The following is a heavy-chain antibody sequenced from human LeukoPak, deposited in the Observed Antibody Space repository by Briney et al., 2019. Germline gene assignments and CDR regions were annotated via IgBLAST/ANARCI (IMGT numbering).Heavy chain of an antibody. D-gene: IGHD5-24*01. CDR1: EYSFSSYW. J-gene: IGHJ4*02. CDR2: IYPGDSNP. Sequence: GESLKISCKGSEYSFSSYWIAWVRQMPGKGLEWMGMIYPGDSNPRYGPSFQGQVTISADKSINTAYLQWSSLKASDTAIYYCVRHDKWPQYFFDYGGQGTLVTVSS. CDR3: VRHDKWPQYFFDY. V-gene: IGHV5-51*01.